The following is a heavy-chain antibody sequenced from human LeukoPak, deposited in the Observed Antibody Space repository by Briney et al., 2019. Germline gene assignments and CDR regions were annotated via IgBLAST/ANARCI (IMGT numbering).Heavy chain of an antibody. Sequence: SQTLSLTCTVSGGSISSGGYYWSWIRQPPGKGLEWIGYIYHSGSTYYNPSLKSRVTISVDRSKNQFSLKLSSVTAADTAVYYCARDRGVFRNQLLNGVRWGQGTRVTVSS. CDR1: GGSISSGGYY. CDR3: ARDRGVFRNQLLNGVR. J-gene: IGHJ4*02. CDR2: IYHSGST. V-gene: IGHV4-30-2*01. D-gene: IGHD2-2*01.